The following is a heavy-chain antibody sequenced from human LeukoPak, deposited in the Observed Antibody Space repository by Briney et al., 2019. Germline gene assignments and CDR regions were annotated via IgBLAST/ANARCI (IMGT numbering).Heavy chain of an antibody. D-gene: IGHD6-19*01. CDR3: ARGRYSSGKFDY. J-gene: IGHJ4*02. Sequence: SETLSLTCAVYGGSFSGYYWGWIRQPPGKGLEWIGEINHSGSTNYNPSLKSRVTISVDTSKNQFSLKLSSVTAADTAVYYCARGRYSSGKFDYWGQGTLVTVSS. V-gene: IGHV4-34*01. CDR2: INHSGST. CDR1: GGSFSGYY.